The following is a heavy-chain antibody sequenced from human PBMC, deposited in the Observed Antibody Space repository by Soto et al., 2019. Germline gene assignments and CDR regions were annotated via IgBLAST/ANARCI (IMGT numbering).Heavy chain of an antibody. CDR2: ISYTGRT. Sequence: PSETLSLTCIVSGDSVTSGSYYWTWLRQPPGKGLDCIGYISYTGRTKYNPSLQSRVTISVDTSKNDFSLNLSSVTAADTAVYFCAREWGLLPFYVMNVWGHGTAVTVSS. V-gene: IGHV4-61*03. CDR3: AREWGLLPFYVMNV. J-gene: IGHJ6*02. CDR1: GDSVTSGSYY. D-gene: IGHD7-27*01.